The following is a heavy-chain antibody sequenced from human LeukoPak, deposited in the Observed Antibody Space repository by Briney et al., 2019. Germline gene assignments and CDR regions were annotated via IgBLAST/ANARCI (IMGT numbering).Heavy chain of an antibody. CDR2: INAGNGNT. D-gene: IGHD2-15*01. CDR3: ARDRPDCSGGTCPSTFDP. CDR1: GYTFTRYA. V-gene: IGHV1-3*03. Sequence: ASVKVSCKASGYTFTRYAIHWVRQAPGQRLEWMGWINAGNGNTKYSQEFQGRVTFTRDTSASTAYMELSSLRSEDMAVYYCARDRPDCSGGTCPSTFDPWGQGTLVTVSS. J-gene: IGHJ5*02.